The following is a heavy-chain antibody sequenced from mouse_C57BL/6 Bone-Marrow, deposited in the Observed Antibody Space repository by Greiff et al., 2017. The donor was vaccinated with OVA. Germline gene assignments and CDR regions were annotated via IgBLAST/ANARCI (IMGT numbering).Heavy chain of an antibody. CDR2: ISSGGSYT. J-gene: IGHJ2*01. V-gene: IGHV5-6*01. D-gene: IGHD1-1*01. CDR1: GFTFSSYG. Sequence: EVQGVESGGDLVKPGGSLKLSCAASGFTFSSYGMSWVRQTPDKRLEWVATISSGGSYTYYPDSVTGRFTISSDNTKNTLYLQMSSLKSEDTAMYYCARHGDYSSFFDDWGQGTTLTVSS. CDR3: ARHGDYSSFFDD.